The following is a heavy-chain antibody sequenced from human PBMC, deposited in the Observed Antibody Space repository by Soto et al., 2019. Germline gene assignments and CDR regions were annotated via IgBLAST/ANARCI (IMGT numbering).Heavy chain of an antibody. Sequence: EVQLVESGGGLVQPGGSLRLSCAASGFTFSSYWMHWVRQAPGKGLVWVSRINSVGSSTTYADSVKGRFTISRDNAKNTLYLQMNSLRAEDTAVYYCARVETCSSTSCYSVFDYWGQGTLVTVSS. CDR1: GFTFSSYW. CDR3: ARVETCSSTSCYSVFDY. D-gene: IGHD2-2*01. CDR2: INSVGSST. V-gene: IGHV3-74*03. J-gene: IGHJ4*02.